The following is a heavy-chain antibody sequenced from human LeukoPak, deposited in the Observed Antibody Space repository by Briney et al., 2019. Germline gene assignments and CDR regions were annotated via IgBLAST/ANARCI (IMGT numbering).Heavy chain of an antibody. CDR1: GFTFRSYS. CDR3: ARGEYSSPRSAFDI. CDR2: ISSSSSYI. Sequence: GGSLRLSCAASGFTFRSYSMNWVRQAPGKGLEWVSSISSSSSYIYYADSVKGRFTISRDNAKNSLYLQMNSLRADDTAVYSCARGEYSSPRSAFDIWGQGTMVTVSS. J-gene: IGHJ3*02. D-gene: IGHD6-6*01. V-gene: IGHV3-21*04.